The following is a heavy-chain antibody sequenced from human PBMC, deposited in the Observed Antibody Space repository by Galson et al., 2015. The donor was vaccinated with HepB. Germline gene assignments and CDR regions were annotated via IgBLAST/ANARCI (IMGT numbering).Heavy chain of an antibody. CDR2: INGDGGRT. Sequence: SLRLSCAASGFSFSNHWMHWVRQAPGEGLIWVSQINGDGGRTTYADSLKGRFTISRDNAERTLYLQMNSLTAEDTAVYYCTKGGPRYAVDVWGQGTTVTVSS. CDR3: TKGGPRYAVDV. J-gene: IGHJ6*02. V-gene: IGHV3-74*01. D-gene: IGHD1-1*01. CDR1: GFSFSNHW.